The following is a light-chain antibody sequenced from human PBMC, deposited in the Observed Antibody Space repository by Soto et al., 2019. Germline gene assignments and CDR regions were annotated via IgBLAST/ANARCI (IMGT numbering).Light chain of an antibody. V-gene: IGKV1-5*03. J-gene: IGKJ1*01. CDR1: QTISSW. CDR2: KAS. Sequence: IHMTQSPSPPSGSVGDIVTNTFRASQTISSWLAWYQQKPGKAPKLLIYKASTLKSGVPSRFSGSGSGTEFTLTISSLQPDDFATYYCQHYNSYSEAFGQGTKVDIK. CDR3: QHYNSYSEA.